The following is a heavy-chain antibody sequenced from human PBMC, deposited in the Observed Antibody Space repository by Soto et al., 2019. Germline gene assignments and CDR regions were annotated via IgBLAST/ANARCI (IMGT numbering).Heavy chain of an antibody. CDR1: GGTFSGYA. D-gene: IGHD1-26*01. Sequence: SVKVSCKASGGTFSGYAISWVRQAPGQGLEWMGGIIPIFGTANYAQKFQGRVTITADESTSTAYMELSSLRFEDTAVYYCARAIVGPTTTGWLDPWGQGTLVTVSS. J-gene: IGHJ5*02. V-gene: IGHV1-69*13. CDR3: ARAIVGPTTTGWLDP. CDR2: IIPIFGTA.